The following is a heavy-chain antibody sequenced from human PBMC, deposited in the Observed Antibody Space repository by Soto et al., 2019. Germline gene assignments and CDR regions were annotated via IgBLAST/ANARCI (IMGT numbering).Heavy chain of an antibody. CDR2: IYLDDDQ. CDR1: GFSLSTSGVG. D-gene: IGHD4-17*01. Sequence: QITLKESGPTLVKPTQTLTLTCTFSGFSLSTSGVGVGWIRQPPGKALEWLALIYLDDDQRSRPSLKSRLTITKDTSKMHVVLIMTNMDPVDTATYYCAHTTTSVTSFDYWGQGTLVTVSA. J-gene: IGHJ4*02. CDR3: AHTTTSVTSFDY. V-gene: IGHV2-5*02.